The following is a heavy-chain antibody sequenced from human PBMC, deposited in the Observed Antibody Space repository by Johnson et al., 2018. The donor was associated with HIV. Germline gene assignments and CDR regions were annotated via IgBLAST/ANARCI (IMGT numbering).Heavy chain of an antibody. CDR2: ISYDGSSK. D-gene: IGHD3-22*01. Sequence: QVQLVESGGGVVQPGRSLRVSCAASRFSFSDYAMHWVRQAPGKGLEWVAVISYDGSSKFYPNSLKGRFSISRDNSKNTVYLQMNSLRTEDTAVYYCARGITMIAVVKGDAFDMWGQGTIVTVSS. J-gene: IGHJ3*02. V-gene: IGHV3-30*04. CDR3: ARGITMIAVVKGDAFDM. CDR1: RFSFSDYA.